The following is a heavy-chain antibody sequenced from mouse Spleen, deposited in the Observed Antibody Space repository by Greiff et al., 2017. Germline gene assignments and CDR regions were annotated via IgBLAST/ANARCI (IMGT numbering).Heavy chain of an antibody. D-gene: IGHD2-5*01. CDR1: GYTFTDYE. V-gene: IGHV1-15*01. Sequence: QVHVKQSGAELVRPGASVTLSCKASGYTFTDYEMHWVKQTPVHGLEWIGAIDPETGGTAYNQKFKGKAILTADKSSSTAYMELRSLTSEDSAVYYCTRKDYSNYEGFAYWGQGTLVTVSA. J-gene: IGHJ3*01. CDR2: IDPETGGT. CDR3: TRKDYSNYEGFAY.